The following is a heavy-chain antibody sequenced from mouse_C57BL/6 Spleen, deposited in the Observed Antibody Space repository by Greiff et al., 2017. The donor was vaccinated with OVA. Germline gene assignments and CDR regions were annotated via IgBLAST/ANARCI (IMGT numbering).Heavy chain of an antibody. D-gene: IGHD1-1*01. J-gene: IGHJ1*03. CDR1: GYAFTNYL. Sequence: QVQLKQSGAELVRPGTSVKVSCKASGYAFTNYLIEWVKQRPGQGLEWIGVINPGSGGTNYNEKFKGKATLTADKSSSTAYMQLSSLTSEDSAVYFCARSPYYGSSLWYFDVWGTGTTVTVSS. CDR3: ARSPYYGSSLWYFDV. V-gene: IGHV1-54*01. CDR2: INPGSGGT.